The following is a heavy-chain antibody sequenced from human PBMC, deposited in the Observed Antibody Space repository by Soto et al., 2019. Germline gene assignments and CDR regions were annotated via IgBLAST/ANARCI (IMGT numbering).Heavy chain of an antibody. Sequence: GGSLRLSCTTSGFTSINYGMHWVRQAPGKGLEWVAVFWANGINKYYADSVKGRFTVSRDNSKNTLYLQMDSLRAEDTAMYYCARDTDTTSHYWSFDPWGQGTPVTVSS. D-gene: IGHD3-9*01. CDR3: ARDTDTTSHYWSFDP. CDR1: GFTSINYG. J-gene: IGHJ5*02. V-gene: IGHV3-33*01. CDR2: FWANGINK.